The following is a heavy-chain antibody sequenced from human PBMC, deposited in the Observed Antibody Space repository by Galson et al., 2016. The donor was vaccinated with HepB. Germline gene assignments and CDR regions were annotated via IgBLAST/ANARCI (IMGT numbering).Heavy chain of an antibody. CDR2: IKEDGTPG. CDR1: GFTCSNYF. J-gene: IGHJ6*02. D-gene: IGHD3-16*01. V-gene: IGHV3-7*03. Sequence: SLRLSCAASGFTCSNYFMGWVRQAPAKGLEWVANIKEDGTPGGYVESVRGRFTISRDDTENTLYLQTNSLRPEDTALYYCARWGYNYGMDVWGQGTTVTVSS. CDR3: ARWGYNYGMDV.